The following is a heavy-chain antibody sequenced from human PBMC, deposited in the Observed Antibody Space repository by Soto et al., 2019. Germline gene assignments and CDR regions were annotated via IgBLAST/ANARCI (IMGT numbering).Heavy chain of an antibody. Sequence: PGGSLRLSCAASGFTFDDYAMHWVRQAPGKGLEWVSGISWNSGSIGYADSVKGRFTISRDNSKNTLYLQMNSLRAEDTAVYYCANSEYSRYKNIDVWGQGTTVTVSS. CDR3: ANSEYSRYKNIDV. V-gene: IGHV3-9*01. J-gene: IGHJ6*02. D-gene: IGHD5-18*01. CDR2: ISWNSGSI. CDR1: GFTFDDYA.